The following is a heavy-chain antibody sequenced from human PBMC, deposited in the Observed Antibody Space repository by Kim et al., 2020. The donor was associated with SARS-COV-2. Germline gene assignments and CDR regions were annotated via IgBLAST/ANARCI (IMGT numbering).Heavy chain of an antibody. CDR3: AREDFTMVRGTIHYYFGMDV. J-gene: IGHJ6*02. D-gene: IGHD3-10*01. Sequence: GRFTISRDNSKNTLYLQMDSLGAEDTAVYYCAREDFTMVRGTIHYYFGMDVWGQGTTVTVSS. V-gene: IGHV3-53*01.